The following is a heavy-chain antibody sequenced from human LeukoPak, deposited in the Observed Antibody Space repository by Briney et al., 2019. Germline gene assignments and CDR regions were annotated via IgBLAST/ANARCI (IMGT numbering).Heavy chain of an antibody. CDR2: INHSGST. CDR1: GGSFSGYY. CDR3: AKGHVLLWFGELFPPGHYDMDV. Sequence: SETLSLTCAVYGGSFSGYYWSWIRQPPAKGLEWIGEINHSGSTNYNPSLKSRVTISVDTSKNQFSLKLSSVTAADTAVYYCAKGHVLLWFGELFPPGHYDMDVWGKGTTVTVSS. D-gene: IGHD3-10*01. J-gene: IGHJ6*04. V-gene: IGHV4-34*01.